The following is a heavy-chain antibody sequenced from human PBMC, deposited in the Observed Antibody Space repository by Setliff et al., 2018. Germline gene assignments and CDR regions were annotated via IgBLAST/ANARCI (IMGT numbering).Heavy chain of an antibody. CDR1: GGSFSGYY. CDR3: ARDRLLVGARYAMDV. J-gene: IGHJ6*03. Sequence: PSETLSLTCAVYGGSFSGYYWSWIRQPPGKGLEWIGEINHSGSTNYNPSLKSRVTISVDTSKNQFSLKLSSVTAADTAVYYCARDRLLVGARYAMDVWGKGTTVTV. V-gene: IGHV4-34*01. D-gene: IGHD1-26*01. CDR2: INHSGST.